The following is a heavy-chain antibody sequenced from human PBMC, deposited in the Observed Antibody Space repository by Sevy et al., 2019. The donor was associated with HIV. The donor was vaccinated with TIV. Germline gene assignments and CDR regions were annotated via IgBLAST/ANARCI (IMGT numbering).Heavy chain of an antibody. V-gene: IGHV3-30-3*01. Sequence: GGSLRLSCAASGFTFSSYAMHWVHQAPGKGLEWVAVISYDGSNKYYADSVKGRFTISRDNSKNTLYLQMNSLRAEDTAVYYCARGGTMIVVVLDAFDIWGQGTMVTVSS. D-gene: IGHD3-22*01. CDR3: ARGGTMIVVVLDAFDI. CDR2: ISYDGSNK. J-gene: IGHJ3*02. CDR1: GFTFSSYA.